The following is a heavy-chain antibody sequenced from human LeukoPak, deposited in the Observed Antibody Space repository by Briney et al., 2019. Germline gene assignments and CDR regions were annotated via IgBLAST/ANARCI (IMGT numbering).Heavy chain of an antibody. CDR2: VYNSGDT. J-gene: IGHJ2*01. CDR3: ARLKLGAYFDL. Sequence: SETLSLTCTVSGGSTSSDYWRWIRQSPGKGLEWVGYVYNSGDTGKNPSLKSRVTILLDTSKNQCSLKLTSVSAADTAVYYCARLKLGAYFDLWGRGTLVTVSS. CDR1: GGSTSSDY. D-gene: IGHD3-16*01. V-gene: IGHV4-59*08.